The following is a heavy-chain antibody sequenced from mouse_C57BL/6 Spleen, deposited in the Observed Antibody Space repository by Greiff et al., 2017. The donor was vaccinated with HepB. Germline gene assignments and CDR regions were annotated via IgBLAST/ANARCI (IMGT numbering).Heavy chain of an antibody. CDR2: IDPSDSET. Sequence: VQLQQPGAELVRPGSSVKLSCKASGYTFTSYWMHWVKQRPIQGLEWIGNIDPSDSETHYNQKFKDKATLTVDKSSSTAYMQLSSLTSEDSAVYYGARRITTVVADWYFDVWGTGTTVTVSS. D-gene: IGHD1-1*01. J-gene: IGHJ1*03. CDR3: ARRITTVVADWYFDV. CDR1: GYTFTSYW. V-gene: IGHV1-52*01.